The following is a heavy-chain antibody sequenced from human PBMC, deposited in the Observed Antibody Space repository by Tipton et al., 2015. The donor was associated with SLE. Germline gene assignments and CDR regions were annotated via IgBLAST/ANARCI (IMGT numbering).Heavy chain of an antibody. CDR3: ARDRSSGWYGDARYFDL. Sequence: TLSLTCTVSGGSISSGSYYWSWIRQPPGKGLEWIGYIYYSGSTNYNPPLKSRVTISVDTSKNQFSLKLSSVTAADTAVYYCARDRSSGWYGDARYFDLWGRGTLVTVSS. V-gene: IGHV4-61*01. CDR1: GGSISSGSYY. D-gene: IGHD6-19*01. CDR2: IYYSGST. J-gene: IGHJ2*01.